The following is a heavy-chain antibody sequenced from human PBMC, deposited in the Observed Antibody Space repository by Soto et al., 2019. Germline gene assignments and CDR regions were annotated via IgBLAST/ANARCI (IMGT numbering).Heavy chain of an antibody. D-gene: IGHD3-3*01. CDR1: GGSFSGYY. V-gene: IGHV4-34*01. Sequence: SETLSLTCAVYGGSFSGYYWSWIRQPPGKGLEWIGEINHSGSTNYNPSLKSRVTISVDTSKNQFSLKLSSVTAADTAVYYCARGWSSSRGDYYYMDVWGKGTTVTAP. CDR3: ARGWSSSRGDYYYMDV. CDR2: INHSGST. J-gene: IGHJ6*03.